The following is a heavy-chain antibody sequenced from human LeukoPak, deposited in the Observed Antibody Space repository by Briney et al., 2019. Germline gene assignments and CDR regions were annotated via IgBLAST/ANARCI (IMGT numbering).Heavy chain of an antibody. CDR2: IYTSGST. J-gene: IGHJ5*02. V-gene: IGHV4-4*09. CDR1: GGSISSYY. Sequence: SETLSLTCTVSGGSISSYYWSWIRQPPGKGLEWIGYIYTSGSTNYNPSLKSRVTISVDTSKNQFSLKLSSVTAADTAVYYCARLVGWFDPWGQGTLVTVFS. CDR3: ARLVGWFDP.